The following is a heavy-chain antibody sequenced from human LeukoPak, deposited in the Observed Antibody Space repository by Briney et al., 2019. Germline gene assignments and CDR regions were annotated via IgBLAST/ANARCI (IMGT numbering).Heavy chain of an antibody. D-gene: IGHD6-13*01. Sequence: SEALSLTCTVSGGSISSYYWSWIRQPPGKGLEWIGYIYYSGSTNYNPSLKSRVTISVDTSKNQFSLKLSSVTAADTAVYYCARASSWYSFFDYWGQGTLVTVSS. J-gene: IGHJ4*02. CDR3: ARASSWYSFFDY. CDR1: GGSISSYY. V-gene: IGHV4-59*08. CDR2: IYYSGST.